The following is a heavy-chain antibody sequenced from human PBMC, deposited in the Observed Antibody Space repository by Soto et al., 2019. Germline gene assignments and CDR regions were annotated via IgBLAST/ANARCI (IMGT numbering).Heavy chain of an antibody. Sequence: EVQLLESGGGLVQPGGSLRLSCAASGFTFSRYAVNWVRQAPGKGLEWVSGMSGSGGSTWYADSVKGRFTISRDNSKNTLYLQMNSLRAEDTAVYYCAKVGAYCAGDCYNWYFDLWGRGTLVTVSS. CDR2: MSGSGGST. CDR3: AKVGAYCAGDCYNWYFDL. CDR1: GFTFSRYA. V-gene: IGHV3-23*01. D-gene: IGHD2-21*02. J-gene: IGHJ2*01.